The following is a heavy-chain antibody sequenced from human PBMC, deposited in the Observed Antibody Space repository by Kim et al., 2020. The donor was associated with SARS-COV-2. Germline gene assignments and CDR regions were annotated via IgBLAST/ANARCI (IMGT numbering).Heavy chain of an antibody. CDR1: GFTFSSYA. Sequence: GGSLRLSCAASGFTFSSYAMHWVRQAPGKGLEWVAVISYDGSNKYYADSVKGRFTISRDNSKNTLYLQMNSLRAEDTAVYYCARDEDPLESSGGGGMDVW. CDR3: ARDEDPLESSGGGGMDV. CDR2: ISYDGSNK. D-gene: IGHD3-10*01. J-gene: IGHJ6*01. V-gene: IGHV3-30*04.